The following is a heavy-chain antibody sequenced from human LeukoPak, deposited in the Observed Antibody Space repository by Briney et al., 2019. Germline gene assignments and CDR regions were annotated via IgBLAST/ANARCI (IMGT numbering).Heavy chain of an antibody. CDR2: VYYTGST. J-gene: IGHJ5*02. CDR1: GGSVSSSNYY. Sequence: SETLSLTCTVSGGSVSSSNYYWTWIRQPPGKGLEWIGYVYYTGSTNYNPSLKSRVTISIDTSKTQFSLRLSSVTAADTAVYYCARAAYSSGWYLDPWGQGTLVTVSS. V-gene: IGHV4-61*01. D-gene: IGHD6-19*01. CDR3: ARAAYSSGWYLDP.